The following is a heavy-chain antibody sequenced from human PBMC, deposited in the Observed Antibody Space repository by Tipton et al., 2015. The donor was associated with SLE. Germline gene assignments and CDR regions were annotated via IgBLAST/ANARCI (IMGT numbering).Heavy chain of an antibody. CDR2: IHTNTGNP. CDR1: GYTFTSYA. CDR3: ARDRLDVSAWSDSFEI. J-gene: IGHJ3*02. Sequence: QVQLVQSGAEVRKPGASVKGSCKAFGYTFTSYALNWVRQAPGQGLEWMGWIHTNTGNPTYAQGFTGRFVFSLDTSVSTAYLQISSLKAEDTAVYYCARDRLDVSAWSDSFEIWGQGTMVTVSS. V-gene: IGHV7-4-1*02. D-gene: IGHD6-19*01.